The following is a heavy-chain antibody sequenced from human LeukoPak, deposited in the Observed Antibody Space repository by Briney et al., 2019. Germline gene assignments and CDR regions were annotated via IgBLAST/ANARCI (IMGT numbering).Heavy chain of an antibody. CDR3: ARGSYYNRGVFHY. CDR2: ISGSSSYI. J-gene: IGHJ4*02. V-gene: IGHV3-21*01. CDR1: GFTFSTYS. D-gene: IGHD1-26*01. Sequence: GGSLRLSCAASGFTFSTYSMNWVRQTPGKGLEWVSSISGSSSYIYYADSVKGRFTISRDNAKNSLYLQMHSLRAEDTAVYYCARGSYYNRGVFHYWGQGTLVTVSS.